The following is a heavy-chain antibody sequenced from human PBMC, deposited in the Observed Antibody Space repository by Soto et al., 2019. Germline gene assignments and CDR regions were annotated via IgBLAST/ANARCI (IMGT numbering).Heavy chain of an antibody. J-gene: IGHJ4*02. D-gene: IGHD3-10*01. CDR2: IYWDDDE. V-gene: IGHV2-5*02. Sequence: QITLKESGPALVKPTQTLTLTCTFSGFSLTTSEVGVGWIRQPPGKALEWLALIYWDDDERYNPSLENRLIITKDTSKNQVVLSMTNMDPVATPTSSCAPRRPGSGSYSFDYWGQGTLVIVSS. CDR1: GFSLTTSEVG. CDR3: APRRPGSGSYSFDY.